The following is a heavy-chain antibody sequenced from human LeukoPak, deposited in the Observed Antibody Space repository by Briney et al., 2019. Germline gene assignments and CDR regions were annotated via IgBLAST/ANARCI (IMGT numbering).Heavy chain of an antibody. D-gene: IGHD6-6*01. Sequence: GVSLRLSCAASGFTSSSFAMNWVRQAPGKGLEWVSAISGTNPNTYYADSVKGRFTISRDNSKNTLYLQMNSLRAEDTAVYYCAKDLAARRYFDYWGQGTLVTVSS. CDR3: AKDLAARRYFDY. J-gene: IGHJ4*02. CDR2: ISGTNPNT. CDR1: GFTSSSFA. V-gene: IGHV3-23*01.